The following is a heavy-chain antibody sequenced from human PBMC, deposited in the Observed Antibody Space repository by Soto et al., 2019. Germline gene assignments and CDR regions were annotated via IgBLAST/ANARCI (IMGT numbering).Heavy chain of an antibody. J-gene: IGHJ6*02. CDR1: GFSLSTSGVG. V-gene: IGHV2-5*02. CDR2: IYWDDDK. Sequence: QITLKESGPTLVKPTQTLTLTCTFSGFSLSTSGVGVGWIRQPPGKALEWLALIYWDDDKRYSPSLRSRLTISKETSTNQVVLTMHNMDPVDTATYYCIQSRCGGDCLQSYASHYYYGMDVWGQGTTVTVSS. CDR3: IQSRCGGDCLQSYASHYYYGMDV. D-gene: IGHD2-21*02.